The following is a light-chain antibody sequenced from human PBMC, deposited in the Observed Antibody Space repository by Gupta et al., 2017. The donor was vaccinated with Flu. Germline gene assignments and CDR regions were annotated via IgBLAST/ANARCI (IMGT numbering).Light chain of an antibody. CDR3: QVWDSSSDHVV. CDR2: DDS. Sequence: SYVLTKPPSVSVAPGQAARIPCGGNNIGSKSVHWYQQKPGQAPVLVVYDDSDRRSGIPERFSGSNSGNTATLTSSRVEAGDEADYYCQVWDSSSDHVVFGGGTKLTVL. V-gene: IGLV3-21*02. CDR1: NIGSKS. J-gene: IGLJ2*01.